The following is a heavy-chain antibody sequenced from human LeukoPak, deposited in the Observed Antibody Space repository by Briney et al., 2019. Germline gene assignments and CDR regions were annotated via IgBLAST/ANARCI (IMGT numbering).Heavy chain of an antibody. J-gene: IGHJ6*03. CDR1: GFTFSSYW. D-gene: IGHD3-3*01. CDR2: INSDGSST. V-gene: IGHV3-74*01. CDR3: ARDGYDFWSGYYYYYYYMDV. Sequence: GGSLRLSCAASGFTFSSYWMHWVRQAPGKGLVWVSRINSDGSSTSYADSVKGRFTISRDNAKNTLYLQMNSLRAEDTAVYYCARDGYDFWSGYYYYYYYMDVWGKGTTVTVSS.